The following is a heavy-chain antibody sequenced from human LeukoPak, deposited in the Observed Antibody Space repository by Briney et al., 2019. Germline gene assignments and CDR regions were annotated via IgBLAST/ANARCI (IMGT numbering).Heavy chain of an antibody. J-gene: IGHJ4*02. CDR1: GFTFSSYA. D-gene: IGHD6-19*01. V-gene: IGHV3-23*01. Sequence: PGGSLRLSCAASGFTFSSYAMSWVRQAPGKGLEWVSAVSGSGDYIYYADSVRGRFTISRDNSKNTLYLQMNSLRVEDTAIYYCAKDQYSSGWYFDYWGQGTLVTVSS. CDR3: AKDQYSSGWYFDY. CDR2: VSGSGDYI.